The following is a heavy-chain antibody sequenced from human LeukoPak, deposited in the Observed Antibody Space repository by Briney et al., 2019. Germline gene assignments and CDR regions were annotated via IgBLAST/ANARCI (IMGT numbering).Heavy chain of an antibody. J-gene: IGHJ5*02. CDR2: IYHSGST. CDR1: GGSISSGSYY. CDR3: ARHTAEKYNWFDR. D-gene: IGHD5-24*01. Sequence: SETLSLTCTVSGGSISSGSYYWSWIRQPAGKGLEWIGEIYHSGSTNYNPSLKSRVTISVDKSKNQFSLKLSSVTDADTAVYYCARHTAEKYNWFDRWGQGTLVTVSS. V-gene: IGHV4-61*09.